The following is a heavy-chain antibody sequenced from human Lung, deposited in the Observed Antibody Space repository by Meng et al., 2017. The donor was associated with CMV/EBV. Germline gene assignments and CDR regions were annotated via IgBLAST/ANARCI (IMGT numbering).Heavy chain of an antibody. CDR1: GGSFSGSY. D-gene: IGHD1-7*01. Sequence: GSLRLXCAVYGGSFSGSYWHWIRQPPGMSLEWIGEIDDTGRTKYSPSLNSRVTMLLDTSKKQFSLKLSSVTAADTAVYYCARLTGTVYVHWFDSWGQGTLVTVSS. CDR2: IDDTGRT. V-gene: IGHV4-34*01. CDR3: ARLTGTVYVHWFDS. J-gene: IGHJ5*01.